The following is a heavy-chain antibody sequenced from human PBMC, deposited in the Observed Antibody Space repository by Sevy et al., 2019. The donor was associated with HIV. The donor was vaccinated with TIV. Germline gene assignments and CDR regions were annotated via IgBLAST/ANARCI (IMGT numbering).Heavy chain of an antibody. V-gene: IGHV4-31*03. D-gene: IGHD2-2*02. CDR3: GTLRGLGYCSSTTCYTFNYGMDV. CDR2: IYYSGST. Sequence: SETLSLTCTVSGGSISSGGYYWSWIRQRPGKGLEWIGYIYYSGSTYYNPSLKSRVTISVDTSKNQFSLKLSSVTAADTAVYDCGTLRGLGYCSSTTCYTFNYGMDVWGQGTTVTVSS. J-gene: IGHJ6*02. CDR1: GGSISSGGYY.